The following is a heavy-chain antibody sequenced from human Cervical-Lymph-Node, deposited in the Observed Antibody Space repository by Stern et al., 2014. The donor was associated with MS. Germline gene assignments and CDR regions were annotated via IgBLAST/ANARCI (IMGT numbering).Heavy chain of an antibody. CDR1: GGTFSKFP. CDR2: IFPVFGTP. J-gene: IGHJ5*02. Sequence: VQLVQSGAAVTKPGSSLKVSCKASGGTFSKFPSSWVRQAPGQGLEWMGGIFPVFGTPTYAQEFRGRVTITADVSTSTVYMELSSLRSDDTAVYYCALSSETSDRWYSLGYDLWGQGTLVTVSS. V-gene: IGHV1-69*01. D-gene: IGHD6-13*01. CDR3: ALSSETSDRWYSLGYDL.